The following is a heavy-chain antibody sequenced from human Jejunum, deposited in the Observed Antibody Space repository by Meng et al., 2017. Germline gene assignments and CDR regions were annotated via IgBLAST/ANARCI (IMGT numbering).Heavy chain of an antibody. V-gene: IGHV4-4*02. J-gene: IGHJ5*02. D-gene: IGHD6-13*01. Sequence: GSGTALVKPTGTLSLSCAVPGASISDSNWWSWVRQPLAKALEWSGEIYHTGTTNYNPSLKSRVTMSLDKSKNQVSLELTSVTAADTAVYYCARDLLGPAIAATGWFDPWGQGTLVTVSS. CDR2: IYHTGTT. CDR1: GASISDSNW. CDR3: ARDLLGPAIAATGWFDP.